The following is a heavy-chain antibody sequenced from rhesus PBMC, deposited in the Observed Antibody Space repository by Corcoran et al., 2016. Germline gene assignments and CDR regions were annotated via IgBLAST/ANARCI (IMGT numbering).Heavy chain of an antibody. J-gene: IGHJ4*01. CDR3: ATAPGGRY. CDR2: IRAGGVGT. D-gene: IGHD3-16*01. CDR1: GFTFSRYY. Sequence: EVQLAESGGGLVHPGGSLRLSCTGSGFTFSRYYMYWIRRAPGKGRHGVSVIRAGGVGTWYTDSVKGRFTISKETAKNTLYLQMDSLRAEDTAVYYCATAPGGRYWGQGVLVTVSS. V-gene: IGHV3-22*01.